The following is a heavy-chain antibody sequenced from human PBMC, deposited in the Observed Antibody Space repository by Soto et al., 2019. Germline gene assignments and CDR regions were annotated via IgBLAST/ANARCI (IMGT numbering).Heavy chain of an antibody. D-gene: IGHD6-19*01. CDR2: IIPIFGTA. V-gene: IGHV1-69*13. Sequence: SVKVSCKASGGTFSSCAISWVRQAPGQGLEWMGGIIPIFGTANYAQKFRGRVTITADESTSTAYMELSSLRSEDTAVYYCARSGSGWDWYFDYWGQGTLVTVSS. J-gene: IGHJ4*02. CDR3: ARSGSGWDWYFDY. CDR1: GGTFSSCA.